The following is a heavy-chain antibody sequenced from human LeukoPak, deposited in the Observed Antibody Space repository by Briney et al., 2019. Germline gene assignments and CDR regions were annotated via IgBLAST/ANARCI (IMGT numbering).Heavy chain of an antibody. CDR2: ISSSSSYI. CDR3: ARDRSGVIDY. V-gene: IGHV3-21*01. D-gene: IGHD2-8*02. J-gene: IGHJ4*02. CDR1: GFTFSSYS. Sequence: GGSLRLSCAASGFTFSSYSMNGARQAPGKGREGVSSISSSSSYIYYADSVKGRFTISRDNAKNSLYLQMNSLRAEDTAVYYCARDRSGVIDYWGQGTLVAVSS.